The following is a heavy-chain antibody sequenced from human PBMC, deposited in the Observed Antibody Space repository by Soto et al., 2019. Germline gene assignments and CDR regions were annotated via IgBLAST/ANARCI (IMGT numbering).Heavy chain of an antibody. CDR2: INPNSGGT. Sequence: ASVKVSCKASGYTFTDYYMHWVRQAPGQGLEWMGWINPNSGGTNYAQKFQGRVTMTRDTSISTAYMELSRLRSDDTAVYYCARSITIFSRDAASYWGQGTLVTVSS. V-gene: IGHV1-2*02. D-gene: IGHD3-3*01. CDR3: ARSITIFSRDAASY. CDR1: GYTFTDYY. J-gene: IGHJ4*02.